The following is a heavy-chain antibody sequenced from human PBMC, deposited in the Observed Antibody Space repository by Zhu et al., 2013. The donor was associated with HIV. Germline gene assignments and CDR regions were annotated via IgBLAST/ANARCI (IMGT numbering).Heavy chain of an antibody. CDR1: GYSFTSYD. V-gene: IGHV1-2*02. J-gene: IGHJ4*02. CDR3: ARGVGEGTPPFKY. D-gene: IGHD2-15*01. Sequence: HVQLVQSATEVGTPGASVKLSCKAFGYSFTSYDIHWMRLAPGEGLHWMGMINPKSGGTEYIQWLNGRMTLSRDPSTATVFMELKGLRVDDSAMYYCARGVGEGTPPFKYWGQGTLVGVS. CDR2: INPKSGGT.